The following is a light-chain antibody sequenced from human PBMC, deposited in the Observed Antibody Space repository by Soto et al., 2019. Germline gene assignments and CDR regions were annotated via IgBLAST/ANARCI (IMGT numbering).Light chain of an antibody. Sequence: DIQMTQSPSSLSASVGDRVTITCQASQDISNYLNWYQQKLGKAPKLLIYDASNLETGVPSRFSGSGSGTDFTFTISSLQPEDIATYYCQQCYSPPLSFGGGTKVEI. CDR3: QQCYSPPLS. CDR2: DAS. V-gene: IGKV1-33*01. CDR1: QDISNY. J-gene: IGKJ4*01.